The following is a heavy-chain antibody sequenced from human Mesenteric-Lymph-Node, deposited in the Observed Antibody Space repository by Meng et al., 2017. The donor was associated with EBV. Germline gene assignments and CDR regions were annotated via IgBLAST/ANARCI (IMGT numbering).Heavy chain of an antibody. CDR1: GGSFSSYP. V-gene: IGHV1-69*01. J-gene: IGHJ4*02. CDR2: IIPMFGAA. D-gene: IGHD2-15*01. Sequence: QVQLVQSGAEVTKPGSSVKVSCKASGGSFSSYPISWVRQAPGQGLEWMGGIIPMFGAARYAQKFQGRVTITADESTTTAYMELSSLSSDDTAIYYCATDDCNGGTCYSCDYWGQGTLVTVSS. CDR3: ATDDCNGGTCYSCDY.